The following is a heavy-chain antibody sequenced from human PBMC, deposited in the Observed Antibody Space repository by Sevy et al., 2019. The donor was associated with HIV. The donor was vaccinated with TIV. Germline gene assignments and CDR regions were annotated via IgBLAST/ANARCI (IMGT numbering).Heavy chain of an antibody. D-gene: IGHD1-1*01. Sequence: GGSLRLSCAASGFTFSNYGMYWVRQAPGTGLEWVAFIRYDGSSEYYADSVKGRFTISRDNSQNTVFLQMNSLRPEDTAVYYCAKPDKSLVTTGPSFDSWGQGALVTVSS. J-gene: IGHJ4*02. CDR1: GFTFSNYG. CDR2: IRYDGSSE. V-gene: IGHV3-30*02. CDR3: AKPDKSLVTTGPSFDS.